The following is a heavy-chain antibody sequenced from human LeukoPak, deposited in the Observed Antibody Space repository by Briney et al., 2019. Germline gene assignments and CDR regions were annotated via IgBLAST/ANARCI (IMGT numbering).Heavy chain of an antibody. Sequence: SETLSLTCSVSGHSVSSYYWIWIRQPPGKGLEWIGYVYHSGSTNYNPCLNSRVTISLDTSKNQFSLKLTSVTAADTAVYYCARARLAMSDVFDSWGQGPLVTVST. V-gene: IGHV4-59*02. D-gene: IGHD2-21*01. CDR1: GHSVSSYY. CDR3: ARARLAMSDVFDS. CDR2: VYHSGST. J-gene: IGHJ4*02.